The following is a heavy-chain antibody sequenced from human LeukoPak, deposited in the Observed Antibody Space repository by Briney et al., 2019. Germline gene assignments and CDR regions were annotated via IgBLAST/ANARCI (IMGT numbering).Heavy chain of an antibody. J-gene: IGHJ6*03. D-gene: IGHD3-10*01. V-gene: IGHV4-39*07. CDR3: ARVSYGSAIYYYYYMDV. Sequence: SETLSLTCTVSGGSISSSSYYWGWIRQPPGKGLEWIGSIYYSGSTYYNPSLKSRVTISVDTSKNQFSLKLSSVTAADTAVYYCARVSYGSAIYYYYYMDVWGKGTTVTISS. CDR1: GGSISSSSYY. CDR2: IYYSGST.